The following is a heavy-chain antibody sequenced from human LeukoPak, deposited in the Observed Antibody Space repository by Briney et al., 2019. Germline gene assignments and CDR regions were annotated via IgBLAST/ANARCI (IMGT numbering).Heavy chain of an antibody. D-gene: IGHD4-17*01. Sequence: GGSLRLSCAASGFTFSDYYMSWIRQAPGKGLEWLSYISSSGNTIFYADSVRGRFTISRDNAMNSLYLQMNSLRAEDTAVYYCASRRTVTSTDPHTFDIWGQGTMVTVSS. CDR3: ASRRTVTSTDPHTFDI. J-gene: IGHJ3*02. CDR2: ISSSGNTI. CDR1: GFTFSDYY. V-gene: IGHV3-11*01.